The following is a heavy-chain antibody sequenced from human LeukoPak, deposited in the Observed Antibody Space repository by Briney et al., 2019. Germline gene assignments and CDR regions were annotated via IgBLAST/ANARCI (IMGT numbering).Heavy chain of an antibody. CDR3: ARRYYGSGSPPMDV. D-gene: IGHD3-10*01. Sequence: SETLSLTCAVYGGSFSGYYWSWIRQPPGKGLEWIGEINHSGSTNYNPSLKSRVTISVDTSKNQFSLKLSSVTAADTAVYYCARRYYGSGSPPMDVWGQGTTVTVSS. J-gene: IGHJ6*02. CDR2: INHSGST. V-gene: IGHV4-34*01. CDR1: GGSFSGYY.